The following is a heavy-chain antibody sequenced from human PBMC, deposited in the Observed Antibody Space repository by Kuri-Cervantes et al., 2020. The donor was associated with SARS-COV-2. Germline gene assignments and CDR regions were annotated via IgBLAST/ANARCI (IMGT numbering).Heavy chain of an antibody. V-gene: IGHV1-18*01. CDR2: ISGYNGLT. CDR1: GYTFKNFG. Sequence: VSVKVSCKASGYTFKNFGISWVRQAPGQGLECMGWISGYNGLTKYAQNLQGRVTMTTDTSTSTAYMELRNLTSDDTAVYYCARSTPFRRLVVISQGGAFDIWGQGTMVTVSS. J-gene: IGHJ3*02. D-gene: IGHD3-22*01. CDR3: ARSTPFRRLVVISQGGAFDI.